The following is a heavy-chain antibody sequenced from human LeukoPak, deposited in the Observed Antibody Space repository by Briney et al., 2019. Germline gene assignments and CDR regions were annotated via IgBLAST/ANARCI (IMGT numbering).Heavy chain of an antibody. Sequence: PGGSLRLSCAASGFTFSSYGMHWVRQAPGKGLEWVAFIRYDGSNKYYADSVKGRFTISRDNSKNTLYLQMNSLRTEDTAVYYCARGYYGSGSASNWFDPWGQGTLVTVSS. CDR2: IRYDGSNK. CDR3: ARGYYGSGSASNWFDP. V-gene: IGHV3-30*02. D-gene: IGHD3-10*01. J-gene: IGHJ5*02. CDR1: GFTFSSYG.